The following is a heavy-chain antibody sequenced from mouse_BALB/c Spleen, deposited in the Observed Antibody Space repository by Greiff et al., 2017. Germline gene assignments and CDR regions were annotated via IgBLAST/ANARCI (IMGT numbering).Heavy chain of an antibody. D-gene: IGHD1-1*02. Sequence: VKLMESGPGLVAPSQSLSITCTVSGFSLTSYGVHWVRQPPGKGLEWLGVIWAGGSTNYNSALMSRLSISKDNSKSQVFLKMNSLQTDDTAMYYCARDGGSPYYYAMDYWGQGTSVTVSS. CDR1: GFSLTSYG. J-gene: IGHJ4*01. V-gene: IGHV2-9*02. CDR2: IWAGGST. CDR3: ARDGGSPYYYAMDY.